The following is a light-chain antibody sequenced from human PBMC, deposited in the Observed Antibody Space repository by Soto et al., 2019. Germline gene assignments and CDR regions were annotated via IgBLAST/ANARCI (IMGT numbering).Light chain of an antibody. V-gene: IGKV3-20*01. CDR2: DAS. CDR1: QSVSSNY. Sequence: EVLVAHASSTSSLSPGERATLSCRASQSVSSNYLAWYQQKPGQAPRLRIYDASNRATGMPARFSGSGYGTDFTLTISSLEPEDCAVYCSTQSGGSPITSAVGTRLEIK. CDR3: TQSGGSPIT. J-gene: IGKJ5*01.